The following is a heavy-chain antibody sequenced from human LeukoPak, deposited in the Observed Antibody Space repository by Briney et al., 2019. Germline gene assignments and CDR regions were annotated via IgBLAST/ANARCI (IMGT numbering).Heavy chain of an antibody. D-gene: IGHD6-13*01. Sequence: TGGSLRLSCAASGFTFSGYDMSWVRQAPGKGLEWVSYTSSSSSTIYYADSVKSRFTISRDNAKNSLYLQMNSLRAEDTAVYYCARAPGLRSWYKRGGAFDIWGQGTMVTVPS. CDR2: TSSSSSTI. CDR3: ARAPGLRSWYKRGGAFDI. V-gene: IGHV3-48*04. CDR1: GFTFSGYD. J-gene: IGHJ3*02.